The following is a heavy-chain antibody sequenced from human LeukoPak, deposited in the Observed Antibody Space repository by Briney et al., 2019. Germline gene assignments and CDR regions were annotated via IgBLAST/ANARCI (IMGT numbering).Heavy chain of an antibody. CDR3: ARGGWSLDS. V-gene: IGHV4-59*01. CDR2: IYYSGST. J-gene: IGHJ5*01. CDR1: GGSISPYY. Sequence: SETLSLTCTVSGGSISPYYWSWIRQPPGKGLEWIGYIYYSGSTNYNPSLKSRVTISVDTSKNQFSLKPTSVTAADTAVYYCARGGWSLDSWGQGTLVTVSS.